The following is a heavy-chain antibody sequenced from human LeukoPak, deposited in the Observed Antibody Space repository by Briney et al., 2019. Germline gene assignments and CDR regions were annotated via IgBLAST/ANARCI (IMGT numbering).Heavy chain of an antibody. CDR3: ARPYHLYSSGDY. CDR1: GGSICSSSYY. J-gene: IGHJ4*02. D-gene: IGHD6-19*01. CDR2: IYYSGST. Sequence: SETLSLTCTVSGGSICSSSYYWGWIRQPPGKGLEWIGGIYYSGSTYYNPSLKSRVTISVDTSKNQFSLKLSSVTAADTAVYYCARPYHLYSSGDYWGQGTLVTVSS. V-gene: IGHV4-39*01.